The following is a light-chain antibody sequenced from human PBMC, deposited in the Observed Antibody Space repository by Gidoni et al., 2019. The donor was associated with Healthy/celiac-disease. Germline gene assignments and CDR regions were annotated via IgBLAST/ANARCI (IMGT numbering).Light chain of an antibody. V-gene: IGLV2-14*03. Sequence: QSALPQSASVSGSPGQSLTISCTGTSSDVGGYNYVSWYQQHPGKAPKLMIYDVSNRPSGVSNRFSGSKSGNTASLTISGLQAEDEADYYCSSYTSSSTWVFGGGTKLTVL. CDR1: SSDVGGYNY. CDR3: SSYTSSSTWV. CDR2: DVS. J-gene: IGLJ3*02.